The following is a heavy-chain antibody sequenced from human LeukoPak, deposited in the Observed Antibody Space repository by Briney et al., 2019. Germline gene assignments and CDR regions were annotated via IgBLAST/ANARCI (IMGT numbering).Heavy chain of an antibody. CDR2: IYTSGST. J-gene: IGHJ1*01. Sequence: SQTLSLTCTVSGGSISSGSYYWSWIRQPAGKGLEWIGRIYTSGSTNYNPSLKSRVTISVDTSKNQFSLKLSSVTAAGTAVYYCARSSGGWWRENEYFQHWGQGTLVTVSS. D-gene: IGHD6-19*01. CDR1: GGSISSGSYY. V-gene: IGHV4-61*02. CDR3: ARSSGGWWRENEYFQH.